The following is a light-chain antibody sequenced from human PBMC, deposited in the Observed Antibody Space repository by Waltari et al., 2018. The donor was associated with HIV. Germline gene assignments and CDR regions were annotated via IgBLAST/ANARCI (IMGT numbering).Light chain of an antibody. J-gene: IGLJ2*01. CDR3: STYTDIDFLL. CDR2: GVS. CDR1: GPGFRTHNF. Sequence: HSALTQPASVSASPGQSFTISWSCAGPGFRTHNFLSWFQQFPGQAPQLLIYGVSFRPSGISPRFSASESGNTASLTISGLQSGDEADYYCSTYTDIDFLLFGSGTKLTVL. V-gene: IGLV2-14*01.